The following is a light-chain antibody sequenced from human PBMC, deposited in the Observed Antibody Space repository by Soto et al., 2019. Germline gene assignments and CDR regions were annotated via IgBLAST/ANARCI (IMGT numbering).Light chain of an antibody. J-gene: IGLJ1*01. Sequence: HSVLTQPASVSGCPGQSITISCTGASSDFGGYNYVSWYQQHPGKAPKLMIYDVSNRPSGVSNRFSGSKSGNTASLTISGLQAEYEADYYCSSYTSSSTLQVVGTVTNVTVL. CDR3: SSYTSSSTLQV. V-gene: IGLV2-14*01. CDR1: SSDFGGYNY. CDR2: DVS.